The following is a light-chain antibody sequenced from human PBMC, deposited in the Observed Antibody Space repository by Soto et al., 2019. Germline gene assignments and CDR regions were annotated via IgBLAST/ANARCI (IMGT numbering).Light chain of an antibody. Sequence: QSALTQPPSVSGSPGQSVTISCTGTSSDVGSYNRVSWYQQPPGTAPKLIIYEVTNRPSGVPVRFSGSKSANMASLTISGLQAEDEAYYYCASYTSSRVWVFGGGTKLSVL. V-gene: IGLV2-18*02. CDR1: SSDVGSYNR. CDR2: EVT. J-gene: IGLJ3*02. CDR3: ASYTSSRVWV.